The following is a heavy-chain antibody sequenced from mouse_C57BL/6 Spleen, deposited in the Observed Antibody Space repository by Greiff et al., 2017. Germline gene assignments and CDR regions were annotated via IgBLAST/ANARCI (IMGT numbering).Heavy chain of an antibody. CDR3: ARRQGYAMDY. CDR2: IDPPDSYT. Sequence: QVQLKESGAELVMPGASVKLSCKASGYTFTSYWMHWVKQRPGQGLEWIGEIDPPDSYTNYNQKFKGKSTLTVDKSSSTAYMQLSSLTSEDSAVYYCARRQGYAMDYWGQGTSVTVAS. V-gene: IGHV1-69*01. CDR1: GYTFTSYW. J-gene: IGHJ4*01.